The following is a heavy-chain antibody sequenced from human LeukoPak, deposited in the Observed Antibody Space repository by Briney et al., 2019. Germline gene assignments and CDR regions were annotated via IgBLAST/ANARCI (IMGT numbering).Heavy chain of an antibody. V-gene: IGHV4-59*01. Sequence: PSETLSLTCTVSGGSNRGYYWSWIRQPPGKGLEWIGYFYYSGGTNHNPSLKSRVTMSIDTSKNQFSLKLSSVTAADTALYYCAGTGVNSWAFDIWGQGTMVTVSS. D-gene: IGHD1-1*01. J-gene: IGHJ3*02. CDR3: AGTGVNSWAFDI. CDR2: FYYSGGT. CDR1: GGSNRGYY.